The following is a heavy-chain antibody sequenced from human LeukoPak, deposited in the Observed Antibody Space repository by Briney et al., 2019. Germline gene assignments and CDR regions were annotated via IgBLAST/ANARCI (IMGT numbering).Heavy chain of an antibody. J-gene: IGHJ6*02. CDR1: GFTFSSYA. Sequence: PGGSLRLSCAASGFTFSSYAMSWVRQAPGKGLEWVSAISGSGGSTYYADSVKGRFTISRDNSKNTLYLQMNSLRAEDTAVYYCAKVKGSSWSLSPTTCGMDVWGQGTTVTVSS. V-gene: IGHV3-23*01. D-gene: IGHD6-13*01. CDR3: AKVKGSSWSLSPTTCGMDV. CDR2: ISGSGGST.